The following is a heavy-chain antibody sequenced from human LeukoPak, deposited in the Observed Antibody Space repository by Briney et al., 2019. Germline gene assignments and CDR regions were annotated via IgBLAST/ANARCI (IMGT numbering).Heavy chain of an antibody. CDR2: INPNSGGT. CDR1: GYTFTGYY. V-gene: IGHV1-2*06. J-gene: IGHJ5*02. Sequence: SVKVSCKASGYTFTGYYMHWVRQAPGQGLEWMGRINPNSGGTNYAQKFQGRVTMTRDTSISTAYMELSRLRSDDTAVYYCARVLPITAVFGVVSNWFDPWGQGTLVTVSS. D-gene: IGHD3-3*01. CDR3: ARVLPITAVFGVVSNWFDP.